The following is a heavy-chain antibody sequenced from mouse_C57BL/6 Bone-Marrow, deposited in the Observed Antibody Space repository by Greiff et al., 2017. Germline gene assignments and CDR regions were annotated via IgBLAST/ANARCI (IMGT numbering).Heavy chain of an antibody. Sequence: QVQLQQPGAELVKPGASVKLSCKASGYTFTSYWMQWVKQRPGQGLEWIGEIDPSDSYTNYNQKFKGKATLTVDTSSSTAYMQLSSLTSEHSAVYYCARISEYYFDYWGQGTTLTVSS. CDR3: ARISEYYFDY. CDR1: GYTFTSYW. V-gene: IGHV1-50*01. J-gene: IGHJ2*01. CDR2: IDPSDSYT.